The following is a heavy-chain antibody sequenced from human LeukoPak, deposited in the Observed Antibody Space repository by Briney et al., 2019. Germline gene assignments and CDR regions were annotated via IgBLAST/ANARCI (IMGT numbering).Heavy chain of an antibody. CDR3: ARVRLWFGDHLDDY. D-gene: IGHD3-10*01. J-gene: IGHJ4*02. Sequence: PSETLSLTCTVSGYSISSGYYWGWIRQPPGKGLEWIGSMHHSGSTYYNPSLKSRVTMSLDTPKNQFSLRLTSVTAADTAVYYCARVRLWFGDHLDDYWGQGTLVTVSS. CDR1: GYSISSGYY. CDR2: MHHSGST. V-gene: IGHV4-38-2*02.